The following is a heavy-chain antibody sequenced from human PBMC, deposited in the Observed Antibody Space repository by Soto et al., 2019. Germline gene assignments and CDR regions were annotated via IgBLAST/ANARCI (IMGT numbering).Heavy chain of an antibody. J-gene: IGHJ4*02. D-gene: IGHD3-3*01. CDR3: AKEPRKGVFWTGH. Sequence: PGWSLRLSCEASGFTFSSFGMVLVPQAQGKGLGCVAIISYDGSTKYYGDSVKGRFTIYRDNSKNTMYVQMNNLRPEDTAVYFCAKEPRKGVFWTGHWGQGTGVTVS. CDR2: ISYDGSTK. CDR1: GFTFSSFG. V-gene: IGHV3-30*18.